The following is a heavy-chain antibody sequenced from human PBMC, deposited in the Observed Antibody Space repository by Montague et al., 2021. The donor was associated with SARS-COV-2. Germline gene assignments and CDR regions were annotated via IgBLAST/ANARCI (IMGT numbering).Heavy chain of an antibody. J-gene: IGHJ3*01. CDR2: VYYNADT. D-gene: IGHD6-19*01. CDR3: ARGWAFDP. Sequence: SETLSLTCTVSGGSTASHYWNWIRQSPGKRPEWIGYVYYNADTTYKPSLQRRVTISIDTSYNHFSLRLNSVTAADTAVYFCARGWAFDPWGQGRLVTVSS. CDR1: GGSTASHY. V-gene: IGHV4-59*08.